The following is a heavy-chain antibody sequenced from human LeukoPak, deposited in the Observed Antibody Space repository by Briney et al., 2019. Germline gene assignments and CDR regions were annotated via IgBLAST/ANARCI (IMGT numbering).Heavy chain of an antibody. Sequence: PSQTLSLTCAVYGGSFSGYYWSWIRQPPGKGLEWIGEINHSGSTNYNPSLKSRVTTSVDTSKNQSSLKLSSVTAADTAVYYCARDYYYYYGMDVWGQGTTVTVSS. J-gene: IGHJ6*02. CDR1: GGSFSGYY. CDR2: INHSGST. V-gene: IGHV4-34*01. CDR3: ARDYYYYYGMDV.